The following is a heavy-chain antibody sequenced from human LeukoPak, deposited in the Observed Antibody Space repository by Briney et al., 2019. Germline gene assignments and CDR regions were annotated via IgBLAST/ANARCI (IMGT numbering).Heavy chain of an antibody. CDR1: RFSFSTYA. J-gene: IGHJ3*02. D-gene: IGHD3-16*01. V-gene: IGHV3-23*01. CDR3: AKEGGGVGFDI. Sequence: AGSLRLSCAASRFSFSTYAMSWVRQAPGKGLEWVSAISGSGGSTYYADSVKGRFTISRANSKNTLYLQMNSLRAEDTALYYCAKEGGGVGFDIWGQGTMVTVSS. CDR2: ISGSGGST.